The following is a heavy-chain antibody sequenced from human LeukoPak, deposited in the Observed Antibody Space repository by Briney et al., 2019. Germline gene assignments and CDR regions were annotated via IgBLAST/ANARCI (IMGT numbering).Heavy chain of an antibody. CDR1: GFTFSSYG. V-gene: IGHV3-33*06. CDR2: IWYDGSNK. D-gene: IGHD3-16*01. J-gene: IGHJ5*02. CDR3: AKVGGGGNWFDP. Sequence: GGSLRLSCAASGFTFSSYGMHWVRQAPGKGLEWVAVIWYDGSNKYYADSVKGRFTISRDNSKNTLYLQMNSLRAEDTAVYYCAKVGGGGNWFDPWGQGTLVTVSS.